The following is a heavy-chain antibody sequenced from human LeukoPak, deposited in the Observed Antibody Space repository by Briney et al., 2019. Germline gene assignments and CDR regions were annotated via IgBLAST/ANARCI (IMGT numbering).Heavy chain of an antibody. CDR1: GYTFTSYA. J-gene: IGHJ4*02. V-gene: IGHV7-4-1*02. D-gene: IGHD2-8*01. CDR2: INTNTGNP. Sequence: ASVKVSCKASGYTFTSYAMNWVRQAPGQGLERMGWINTNTGNPTYAQGFTGRFVFSLDTSVSTAYLQISSLKAEDTAVYYCAREGYCTNGVCPIDYWGQGTLVTVSS. CDR3: AREGYCTNGVCPIDY.